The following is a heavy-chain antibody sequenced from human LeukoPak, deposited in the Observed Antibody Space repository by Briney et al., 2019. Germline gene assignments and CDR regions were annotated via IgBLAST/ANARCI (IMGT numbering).Heavy chain of an antibody. Sequence: GGSLRLSCTTSGFIFSNYGMHWVRQAPGKALEWVAFIRHDCSNKYYADSAKGRCTISRDNSKKTVYLQMNSLRAEDTALYYCARTAGDDYYYYYMDVWGKGTTVTVSS. CDR3: ARTAGDDYYYYYMDV. CDR2: IRHDCSNK. D-gene: IGHD2-21*02. J-gene: IGHJ6*03. V-gene: IGHV3-30*02. CDR1: GFIFSNYG.